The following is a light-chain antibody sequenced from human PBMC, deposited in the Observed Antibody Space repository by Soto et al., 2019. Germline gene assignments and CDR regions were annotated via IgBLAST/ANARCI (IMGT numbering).Light chain of an antibody. V-gene: IGKV3-20*01. CDR3: QQYGSSPPLS. CDR2: GAS. Sequence: EIVLTQSPGTLSVSPGESATLSCRASQSVTSSYLAWCQQKPGQAPRLLIYGASSRATGIPDRFSGSGSGKDFPLTISRLEHEDFAVYCCQQYGSSPPLSFGGGKEVDIK. J-gene: IGKJ4*01. CDR1: QSVTSSY.